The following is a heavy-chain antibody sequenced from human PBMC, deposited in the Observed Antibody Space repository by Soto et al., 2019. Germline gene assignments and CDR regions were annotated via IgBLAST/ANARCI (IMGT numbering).Heavy chain of an antibody. V-gene: IGHV4-31*03. CDR2: IYYSGST. D-gene: IGHD5-18*01. Sequence: SETLSLTCTVSGGSISSGGYYWSCVRQHPGKGLEWIGYIYYSGSTYYNPSLKSRVTISVDTSKNQFSLKLSSVTAADTAVYYCARDNTADGGGYYYYGMDVWGQGTTVTVSS. J-gene: IGHJ6*02. CDR1: GGSISSGGYY. CDR3: ARDNTADGGGYYYYGMDV.